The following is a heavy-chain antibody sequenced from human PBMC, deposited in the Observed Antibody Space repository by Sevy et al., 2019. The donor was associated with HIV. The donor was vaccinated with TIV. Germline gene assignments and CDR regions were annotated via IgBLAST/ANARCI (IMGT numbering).Heavy chain of an antibody. CDR3: ARERCGADSCYFAMHV. V-gene: IGHV3-30-3*01. Sequence: GGSLRLSCAASGFIFNKCSLHWVRQAPGKGPEWVAVISSGGDKKFYADPVKGRFSISRVNSKKNLYLQLNSLRVEDTGVYYCARERCGADSCYFAMHVWGRGTMVTVSS. D-gene: IGHD2-21*02. J-gene: IGHJ6*02. CDR1: GFIFNKCS. CDR2: ISSGGDKK.